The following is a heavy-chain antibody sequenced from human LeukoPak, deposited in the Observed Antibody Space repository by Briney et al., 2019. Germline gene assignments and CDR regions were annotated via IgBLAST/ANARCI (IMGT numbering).Heavy chain of an antibody. CDR3: ARAEYSYGFDY. D-gene: IGHD5-18*01. Sequence: SETLSLTCAVYGGSFSGYYWSWIRQPPGKGLEWIGEINHSGSTNYNPSLKSRVTISVDTSKNQFSLKLGSVTAADTAVYYCARAEYSYGFDYWGQGTLVTVSS. CDR2: INHSGST. CDR1: GGSFSGYY. J-gene: IGHJ4*02. V-gene: IGHV4-34*01.